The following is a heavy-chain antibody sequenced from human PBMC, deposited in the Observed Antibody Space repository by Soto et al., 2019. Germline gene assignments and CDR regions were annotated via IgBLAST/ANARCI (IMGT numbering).Heavy chain of an antibody. CDR2: IKQDGSEK. CDR3: ARGSGYGFGDAFDI. V-gene: IGHV3-7*04. Sequence: GGSLRLSCAASGFTFSNYWMSWVRQAPGKGLEWVANIKQDGSEKYYVDSVKGRFTISRDNAKNSLYLQMNSLRAEDTAVYYCARGSGYGFGDAFDIWGQGTMVTVSS. D-gene: IGHD5-12*01. CDR1: GFTFSNYW. J-gene: IGHJ3*02.